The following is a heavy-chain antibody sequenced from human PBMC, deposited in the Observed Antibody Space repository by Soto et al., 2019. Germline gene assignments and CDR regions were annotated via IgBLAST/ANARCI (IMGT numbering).Heavy chain of an antibody. V-gene: IGHV4-31*03. Sequence: PSETLSLTCTVSGGSISSGGYYWSWIRQHPGKGLEWIGYIYCSGTTYYNPSLKSRVTISVDTSKNQFSLKVNSVTAADTAAYYCARAGHSSSTEGANWFDPWGQGTLVTVSS. D-gene: IGHD6-6*01. CDR1: GGSISSGGYY. CDR3: ARAGHSSSTEGANWFDP. CDR2: IYCSGTT. J-gene: IGHJ5*02.